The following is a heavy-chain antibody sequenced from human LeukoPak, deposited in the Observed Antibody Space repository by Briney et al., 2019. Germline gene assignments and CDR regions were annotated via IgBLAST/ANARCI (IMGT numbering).Heavy chain of an antibody. D-gene: IGHD2-15*01. CDR3: ATAVVAATPADY. CDR2: INPSGGST. J-gene: IGHJ4*02. Sequence: ASVKVSCKASGYTFTSYYMHWVRQAPGQGLEWMGIINPSGGSTSYAQKCQGRVTMTRDMSTSTVYMELSSLRSEDTAVYYCATAVVAATPADYWGQGTLVTVSS. CDR1: GYTFTSYY. V-gene: IGHV1-46*01.